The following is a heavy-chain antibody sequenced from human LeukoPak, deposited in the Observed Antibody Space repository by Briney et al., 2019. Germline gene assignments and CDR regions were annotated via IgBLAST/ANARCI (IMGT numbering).Heavy chain of an antibody. CDR1: GYTFTSYG. Sequence: ASVKVSCKASGYTFTSYGISWVRQAPGQGLEWMGWISAYNGNTNYAQKLQGRVTMTTDTSTSTAYMELRSLRSDDTAVYYCVRERGSRAVAGTGWFDPWGQGTLVTVSS. J-gene: IGHJ5*02. D-gene: IGHD6-19*01. V-gene: IGHV1-18*01. CDR2: ISAYNGNT. CDR3: VRERGSRAVAGTGWFDP.